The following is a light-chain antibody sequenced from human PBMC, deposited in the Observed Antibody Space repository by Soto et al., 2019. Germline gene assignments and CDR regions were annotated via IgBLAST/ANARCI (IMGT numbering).Light chain of an antibody. J-gene: IGKJ1*01. CDR1: QSINSW. V-gene: IGKV1-5*03. CDR3: QHYNSYSEA. CDR2: KAS. Sequence: DIQMTQSPSTLSASVGDRVTITGLASQSINSWLAWYQQKPGKAPKLLIYKASSLESGVPSRFSGSGSGTEFTLTISSLQPDDFATYYCQHYNSYSEAFGQGTKVDIK.